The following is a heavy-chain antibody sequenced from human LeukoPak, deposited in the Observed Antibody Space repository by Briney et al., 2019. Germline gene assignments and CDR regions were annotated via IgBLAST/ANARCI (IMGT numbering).Heavy chain of an antibody. CDR1: GGSISNYY. Sequence: SETLSLTCTVPGGSISNYYWSWIRQPPGKGLEWIGYVYYNGGTNYNPSLKSRVTISVDTSKNQFSLKLSSVTAADTAVYYCARGGPYSLDYWGQGTLVTVSS. CDR3: ARGGPYSLDY. V-gene: IGHV4-59*01. CDR2: VYYNGGT. J-gene: IGHJ4*02. D-gene: IGHD6-13*01.